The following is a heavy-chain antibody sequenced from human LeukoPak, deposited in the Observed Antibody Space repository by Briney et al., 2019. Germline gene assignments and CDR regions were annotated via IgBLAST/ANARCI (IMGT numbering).Heavy chain of an antibody. J-gene: IGHJ4*02. CDR3: ARLEGGRVAY. CDR2: IHYSGHT. D-gene: IGHD1-1*01. V-gene: IGHV4-59*08. CDR1: GDSLISYY. Sequence: SETLSLTCTVTGDSLISYYWNWVRQPAGKGLEWIAYIHYSGHTNSNPSLKSRVTISVDTSKNQLSLKLSSVTAADTAVYYCARLEGGRVAYWGQGTLVTVSS.